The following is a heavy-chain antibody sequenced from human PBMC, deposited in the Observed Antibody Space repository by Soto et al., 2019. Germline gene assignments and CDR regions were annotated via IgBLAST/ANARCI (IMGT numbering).Heavy chain of an antibody. CDR2: IYYSGST. Sequence: SETLSLTCTVSGGSISSYYWSWIRQPPGKGLEWIGYIYYSGSTYYNPSLKSRVTISVDTSKNQFSLKLSSVTAADTAVYYCARDDGVYSGSYYVYWGQGTQVTVSS. J-gene: IGHJ4*02. D-gene: IGHD1-26*01. CDR1: GGSISSYY. V-gene: IGHV4-59*12. CDR3: ARDDGVYSGSYYVY.